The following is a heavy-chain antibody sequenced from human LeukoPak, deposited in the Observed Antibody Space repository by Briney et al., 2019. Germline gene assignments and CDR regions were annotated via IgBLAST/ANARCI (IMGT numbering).Heavy chain of an antibody. D-gene: IGHD3-3*01. V-gene: IGHV3-74*01. Sequence: GGSLRLSCAASGLTFSNYWMHWARQAPGKGLVWVSRIRSDGLETSYADSVKGRFTVSRDNAKNTLYLQMNSLRAEDTAVYYCARVMSGYYVVLDIWGLGTMVTVSS. CDR3: ARVMSGYYVVLDI. CDR1: GLTFSNYW. J-gene: IGHJ3*02. CDR2: IRSDGLET.